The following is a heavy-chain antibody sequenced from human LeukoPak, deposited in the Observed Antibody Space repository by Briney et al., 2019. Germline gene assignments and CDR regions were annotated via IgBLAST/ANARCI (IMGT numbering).Heavy chain of an antibody. Sequence: GGSLRLSCAASGFTFSSYEMNWVRQAPGEGLGWVSYISSSGSTTHYPDSVKGRLTISRDNAKKSLYLQMNSLRAEDTAVYYCARDNYDSSGYYFDWGQGTLVTVSS. CDR3: ARDNYDSSGYYFD. D-gene: IGHD3-22*01. V-gene: IGHV3-48*03. J-gene: IGHJ4*02. CDR1: GFTFSSYE. CDR2: ISSSGSTT.